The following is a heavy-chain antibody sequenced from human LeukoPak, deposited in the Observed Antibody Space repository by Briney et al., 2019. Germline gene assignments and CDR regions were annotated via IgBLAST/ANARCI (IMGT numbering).Heavy chain of an antibody. CDR3: ASTGRVDTAIGY. CDR2: IIPIFGTA. J-gene: IGHJ4*02. D-gene: IGHD5-18*01. Sequence: ASVKVSCKASGGTFSSYAISWVRQAPGQGLEWMGGIIPIFGTANYAQKFQGRVTITADKSTSTAYMELSSLRSEDTAVYYCASTGRVDTAIGYWGQGTLVTVSS. V-gene: IGHV1-69*06. CDR1: GGTFSSYA.